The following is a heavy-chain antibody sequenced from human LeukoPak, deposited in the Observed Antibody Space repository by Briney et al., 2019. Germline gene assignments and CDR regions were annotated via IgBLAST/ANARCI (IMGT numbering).Heavy chain of an antibody. CDR1: GFTFDDYA. D-gene: IGHD1-26*01. J-gene: IGHJ4*02. V-gene: IGHV3-9*01. Sequence: PGRSLRLSCTASGFTFDDYAIHWVRQAPGKGLEWVSGFNWKSGSIGYADSVKGRFTISRDNAKNSLYLQMTSLRAEDTALYYCAKHNDMGATKFSSLDYWGQGTLATVSA. CDR2: FNWKSGSI. CDR3: AKHNDMGATKFSSLDY.